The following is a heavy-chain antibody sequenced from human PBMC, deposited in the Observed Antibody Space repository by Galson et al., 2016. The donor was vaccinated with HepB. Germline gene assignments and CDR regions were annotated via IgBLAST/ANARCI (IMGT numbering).Heavy chain of an antibody. Sequence: SLRLSCAASGFTVGDNYMSWFLQAPGKGLEWVSLIYSGGSPLYADSAKGRFSISSDNSKNTLYLHISSVCSEDTAGYYCARKPGAINGGWGQGTLVTVSS. V-gene: IGHV3-66*01. D-gene: IGHD3-10*01. CDR1: GFTVGDNY. J-gene: IGHJ4*02. CDR2: IYSGGSP. CDR3: ARKPGAINGG.